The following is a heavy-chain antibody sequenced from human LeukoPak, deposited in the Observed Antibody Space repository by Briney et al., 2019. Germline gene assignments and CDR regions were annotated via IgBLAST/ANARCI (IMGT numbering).Heavy chain of an antibody. CDR3: AKVRTTITAFDY. V-gene: IGHV3-23*01. CDR1: GFTFSGYA. J-gene: IGHJ4*02. D-gene: IGHD5-24*01. CDR2: IVGSGDLT. Sequence: TGGSLRLSCAASGFTFSGYAMSWVRQAPGKGLEWVSTIVGSGDLTYYADSVKGRFTISRDNSKNTLYLQMNSLRAEDTAVYNCAKVRTTITAFDYWGQGTLVTVSP.